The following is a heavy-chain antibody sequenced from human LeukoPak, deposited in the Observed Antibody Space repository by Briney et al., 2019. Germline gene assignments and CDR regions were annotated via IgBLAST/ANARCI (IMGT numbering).Heavy chain of an antibody. J-gene: IGHJ3*02. V-gene: IGHV4-34*01. D-gene: IGHD3-22*01. CDR2: INHSGST. CDR1: GGSFSGYY. CDR3: ARDDSEIAGTNAFDI. Sequence: SETLSLTCAVYGGSFSGYYWSWIRQPPGKGLEWIGEINHSGSTNYNPSLTSRVTISVDTSKNQFSLKLSSVTAADTAVYYCARDDSEIAGTNAFDIWGQGTMVTVSS.